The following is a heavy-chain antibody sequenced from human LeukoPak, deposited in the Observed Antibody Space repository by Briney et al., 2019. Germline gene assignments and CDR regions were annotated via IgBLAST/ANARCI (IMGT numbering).Heavy chain of an antibody. J-gene: IGHJ6*03. CDR2: IYTSGST. D-gene: IGHD6-13*01. V-gene: IGHV4-61*02. CDR1: GGSISSGSYY. CDR3: AREDSSSWYLDYYYYYMDV. Sequence: SQTLSLTCTVSGGSISSGSYYWSWIRQPAGKGLEWIGRIYTSGSTNYNPSLKSRVTISVDTSKDQFSLKLSSVTAADTAAYYCAREDSSSWYLDYYYYYMDVWGKGTTVTVSS.